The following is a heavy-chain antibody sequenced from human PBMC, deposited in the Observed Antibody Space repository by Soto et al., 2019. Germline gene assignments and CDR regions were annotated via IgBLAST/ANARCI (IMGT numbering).Heavy chain of an antibody. V-gene: IGHV4-39*01. D-gene: IGHD6-13*01. J-gene: IGHJ4*02. CDR3: ARGILHSSSWYGLDY. CDR1: GGSISSSSYY. Sequence: PSETLSLTCTVSGGSISSSSYYWGWIRQPPGKGLEWIGSIYYSGSTYYNPSLKSRVTISVDTSKNQFSLKLSSVTAADTAVYYCARGILHSSSWYGLDYWGQGTLVTVSS. CDR2: IYYSGST.